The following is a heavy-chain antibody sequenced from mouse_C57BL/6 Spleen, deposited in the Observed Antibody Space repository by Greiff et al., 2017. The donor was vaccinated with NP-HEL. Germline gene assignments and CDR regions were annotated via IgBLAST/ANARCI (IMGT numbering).Heavy chain of an antibody. V-gene: IGHV5-6*01. CDR3: ARQEMHYGSSYYAMDY. D-gene: IGHD1-1*01. CDR2: ISSGGSYT. Sequence: EVMLVESGGDLVKPGGSLKLSCAASGFTFSSYGMSWVRQTPDKRLEWVATISSGGSYTSYPDSVKGRFTISRDNAKNTLYLQMSSLKSEDTAMYYCARQEMHYGSSYYAMDYWGQGTSVTVSS. J-gene: IGHJ4*01. CDR1: GFTFSSYG.